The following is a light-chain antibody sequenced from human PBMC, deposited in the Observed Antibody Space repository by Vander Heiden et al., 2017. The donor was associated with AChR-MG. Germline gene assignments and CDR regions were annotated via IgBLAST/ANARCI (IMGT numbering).Light chain of an antibody. CDR1: SSGVGDNNY. CDR2: DDS. Sequence: YALTQPRSVSVSPGQSATISCTGTSSGVGDNNYCSWYQQHPANAPKLMIYDDSKRPSGVPDRFSGSKSGNTASLTIAGHEDEDEADYYGCAYASSYTGVFGGGTKLTVL. J-gene: IGLJ3*02. CDR3: CAYASSYTGV. V-gene: IGLV2-11*01.